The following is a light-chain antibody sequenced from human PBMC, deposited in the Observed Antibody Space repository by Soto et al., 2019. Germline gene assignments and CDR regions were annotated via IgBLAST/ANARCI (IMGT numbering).Light chain of an antibody. CDR1: QSITSW. CDR2: DAS. V-gene: IGKV1-5*01. Sequence: NQSTQSPSTLSASVGDRVIITCRASQSITSWFAWYQQKVGKAPKLLIYDASSLQSGVPSRFSGSGSGTEFTLTISSLQPDDFATYYCQQYMSFWTFGQGTKVDI. CDR3: QQYMSFWT. J-gene: IGKJ1*01.